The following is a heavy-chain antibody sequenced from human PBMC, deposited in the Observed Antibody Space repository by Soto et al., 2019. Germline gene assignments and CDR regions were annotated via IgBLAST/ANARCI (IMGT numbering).Heavy chain of an antibody. CDR3: AKDGSIAAHDVFNY. J-gene: IGHJ4*02. V-gene: IGHV3-30*18. CDR2: ISYDGSNK. D-gene: IGHD6-6*01. Sequence: GGSLRLSCAASGFTFSSYGMHWVRQAPGKGLEWVAVISYDGSNKYYADSVKGRFTISRDNSKNTLYLQMNSLRAEDTAVYYCAKDGSIAAHDVFNYWGQGPLVTVSS. CDR1: GFTFSSYG.